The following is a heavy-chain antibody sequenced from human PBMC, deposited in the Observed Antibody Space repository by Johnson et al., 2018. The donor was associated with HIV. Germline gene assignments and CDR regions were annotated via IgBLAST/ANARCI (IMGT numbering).Heavy chain of an antibody. D-gene: IGHD3-22*01. CDR1: GFTFSDYY. Sequence: QVQLVESGGGLVKPGGSLRLSCAASGFTFSDYYMSWFRQAPGKGLEWVSYISSSGSTIYYAASVKGRFTISRDNAKNSLYLQMNSPRAEEKAVYYCARDSLPSPYDSSGYYDDAFDIWGQGTVVTVSS. J-gene: IGHJ3*02. CDR3: ARDSLPSPYDSSGYYDDAFDI. CDR2: ISSSGSTI. V-gene: IGHV3-11*04.